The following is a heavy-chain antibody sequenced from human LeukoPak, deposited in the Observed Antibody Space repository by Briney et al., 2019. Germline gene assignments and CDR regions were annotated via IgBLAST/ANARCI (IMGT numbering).Heavy chain of an antibody. CDR2: ISAYNGNT. J-gene: IGHJ5*02. CDR3: ARVGGYCSSTSCPDGGWFDP. V-gene: IGHV1-18*01. D-gene: IGHD2-2*01. Sequence: ASVKVSCKASGYTFTSYGISWVRQAPGQGLEWMGWISAYNGNTNYAQKLQGRVTMTTDTSTSTAYMELRSLRSDDTAVHYCARVGGYCSSTSCPDGGWFDPWGQGTLVTVSS. CDR1: GYTFTSYG.